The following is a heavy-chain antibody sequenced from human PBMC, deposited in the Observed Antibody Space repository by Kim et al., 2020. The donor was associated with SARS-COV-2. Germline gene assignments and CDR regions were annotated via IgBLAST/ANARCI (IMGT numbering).Heavy chain of an antibody. J-gene: IGHJ6*02. CDR1: GFTVSSNY. V-gene: IGHV3-53*01. CDR3: AGAMVRGVIITGGMDV. CDR2: IYSGGST. D-gene: IGHD3-10*01. Sequence: GSLRLSCAASGFTVSSNYMSWVRQAPGKGLEWVSVIYSGGSTYYADSVKGRFTISRDNSKNTLYLQMNSLSAEDTAVYYCAGAMVRGVIITGGMDVWGQGTTVTVSS.